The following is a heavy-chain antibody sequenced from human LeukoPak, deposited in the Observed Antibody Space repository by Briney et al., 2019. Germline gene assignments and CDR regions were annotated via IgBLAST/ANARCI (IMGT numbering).Heavy chain of an antibody. CDR2: LTNSGGSGGVT. D-gene: IGHD3-22*01. V-gene: IGHV3-23*01. Sequence: PGGSLRLSCAASGFTFSTYAMSWVRQAPEKGLEWVSALTNSGGSGGVTYYADSVKGRFIISRDNSKSTLYLQLSSLRAEDTAVYYCAKAMSTDHYDSRGFYRVDFDSWGQGTLVTVFS. CDR1: GFTFSTYA. CDR3: AKAMSTDHYDSRGFYRVDFDS. J-gene: IGHJ4*02.